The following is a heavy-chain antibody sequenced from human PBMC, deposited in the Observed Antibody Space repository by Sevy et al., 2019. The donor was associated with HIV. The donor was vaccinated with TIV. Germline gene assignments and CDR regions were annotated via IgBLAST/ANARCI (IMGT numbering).Heavy chain of an antibody. CDR3: TRETTYYDASGPVPGDI. V-gene: IGHV3-30*02. CDR1: IFTFNIYG. Sequence: LSLTCAASIFTFNIYGMQWVRQAPGKGLEWVAYMRKDGLTTYYADSVKGRFTISRDSSKNTLYLQMNSLRIEDAALYYCTRETTYYDASGPVPGDIWGQGTMVTVSS. J-gene: IGHJ3*02. D-gene: IGHD3-16*01. CDR2: MRKDGLTT.